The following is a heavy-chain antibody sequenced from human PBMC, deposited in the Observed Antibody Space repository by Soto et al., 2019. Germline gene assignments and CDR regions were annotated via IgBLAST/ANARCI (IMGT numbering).Heavy chain of an antibody. D-gene: IGHD4-17*01. J-gene: IGHJ4*02. CDR2: INAGNGNT. Sequence: ASVKVSCKASGYTFTSYAMHWVRQAPGQRLEWKGWINAGNGNTKYAQKFQGRVTITTDTSTSTAYMELSSLRSEDTAVYYCARELRSLHADFDYWGQGTLVTVSS. CDR3: ARELRSLHADFDY. CDR1: GYTFTSYA. V-gene: IGHV1-3*01.